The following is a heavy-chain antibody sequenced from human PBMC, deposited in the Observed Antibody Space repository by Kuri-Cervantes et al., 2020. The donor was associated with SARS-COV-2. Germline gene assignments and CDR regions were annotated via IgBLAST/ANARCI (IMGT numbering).Heavy chain of an antibody. CDR2: IDPSDSYT. J-gene: IGHJ5*02. Sequence: GESLKISCQGSGYSFKNFWISWVRQMPGKGLEWMGRIDPSDSYTHYNPSSQGHVTISADKSISTAYLEWSSLRASDTAMYFCAREMSESTSGSWFDPWGQGTLVTVSS. V-gene: IGHV5-10-1*01. CDR3: AREMSESTSGSWFDP. D-gene: IGHD1-1*01. CDR1: GYSFKNFW.